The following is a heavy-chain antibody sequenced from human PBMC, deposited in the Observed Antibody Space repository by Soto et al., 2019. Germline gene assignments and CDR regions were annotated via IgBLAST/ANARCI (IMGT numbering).Heavy chain of an antibody. CDR1: GYTFTSYA. CDR2: INAGNGNT. V-gene: IGHV1-3*01. D-gene: IGHD2-2*01. Sequence: EASVKVSCKASGYTFTSYAMHWVRQAPGQRLEWMGWINAGNGNTKYSQKFQGRVTITRDTSASTAYMELSSLRSEDTAVYYCARDRGPQLYYYYGMDVWGQGTTVTVSS. CDR3: ARDRGPQLYYYYGMDV. J-gene: IGHJ6*02.